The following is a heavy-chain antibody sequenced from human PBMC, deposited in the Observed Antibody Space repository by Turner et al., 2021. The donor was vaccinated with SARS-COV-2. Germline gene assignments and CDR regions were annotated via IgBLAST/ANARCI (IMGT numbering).Heavy chain of an antibody. D-gene: IGHD1-26*01. Sequence: EVQLVESGGGLVKPGGSLRLSCAASVFTFSSYSMNWCRQAPGKGLEWVSFISSSSSYIYNEDSVKGRFTISRDNDKNSLYLQMNSLRAEDTAVYYCARELAGRFGGATEIDYWGQGTLVTVSS. CDR2: ISSSSSYI. CDR1: VFTFSSYS. CDR3: ARELAGRFGGATEIDY. J-gene: IGHJ4*02. V-gene: IGHV3-21*01.